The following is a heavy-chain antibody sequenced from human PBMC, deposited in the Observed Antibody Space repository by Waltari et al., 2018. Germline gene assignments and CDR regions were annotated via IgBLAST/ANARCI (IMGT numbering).Heavy chain of an antibody. D-gene: IGHD3-22*01. Sequence: QVQLQASGPGLVKPSETLSLTCTVSGGSISGYDWIWIRRPPGEGLEWIGYIYYSGTTNYSPSLKSRVTISVDTSKNQFSLKLNSVTAADTAVYYCARVGYDSSGYYSHFDYWGQGTLVTVSS. V-gene: IGHV4-59*08. CDR1: GGSISGYD. J-gene: IGHJ4*02. CDR3: ARVGYDSSGYYSHFDY. CDR2: IYYSGTT.